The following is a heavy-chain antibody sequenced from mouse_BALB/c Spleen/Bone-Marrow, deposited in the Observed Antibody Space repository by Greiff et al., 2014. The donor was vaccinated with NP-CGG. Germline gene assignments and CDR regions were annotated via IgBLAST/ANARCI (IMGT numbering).Heavy chain of an antibody. V-gene: IGHV1-18*01. J-gene: IGHJ2*01. CDR2: INPNNGGT. Sequence: DVHLVESGPELVKPGVSVKISCKTSGYTFTEYTMHWVKQSHGKSLEWIGGINPNNGGTSYNQKFKGKATLTVDKSSSTAYMELRSLTSEDSAVYYCAIPAYYRYDGYWGQGTTLTVSS. CDR3: AIPAYYRYDGY. CDR1: GYTFTEYT. D-gene: IGHD2-14*01.